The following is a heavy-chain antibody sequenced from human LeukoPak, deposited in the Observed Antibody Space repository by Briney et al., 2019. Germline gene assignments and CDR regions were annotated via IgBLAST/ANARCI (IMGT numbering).Heavy chain of an antibody. J-gene: IGHJ4*02. CDR2: ISSSGGTI. V-gene: IGHV3-11*01. CDR1: GFSLSDSY. D-gene: IGHD6-13*01. Sequence: GGSLRLSCAASGFSLSDSYMTWIRQAPGKGLEWVSYISSSGGTIYYTDSVKGRFTISRDNAKNSLYLQMNSLRAEDTAVYYCARDPRDSSSWFYFDYWGQGTLVTVSS. CDR3: ARDPRDSSSWFYFDY.